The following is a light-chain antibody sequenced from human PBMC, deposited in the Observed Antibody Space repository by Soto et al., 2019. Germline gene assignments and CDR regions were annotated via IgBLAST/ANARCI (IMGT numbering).Light chain of an antibody. Sequence: DIQMPQSPSTLSASVGDRVTITCRASQSISTWLAWYQQKPGKAPNLLIYKASTLESGVPSRFSGSGSGTEFTLTISSLQPDDFATYYCQQYSSFLYTFVQGTKLQIK. CDR2: KAS. CDR1: QSISTW. J-gene: IGKJ2*01. CDR3: QQYSSFLYT. V-gene: IGKV1-5*03.